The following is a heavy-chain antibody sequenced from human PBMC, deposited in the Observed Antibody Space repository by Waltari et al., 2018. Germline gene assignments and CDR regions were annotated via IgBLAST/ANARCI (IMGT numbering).Heavy chain of an antibody. V-gene: IGHV1-69*05. J-gene: IGHJ3*02. CDR3: ARDRTVTTLPPDAFDI. Sequence: QVQLVQSGAEVKKPGSSVKVSCKASGGTFSSYAISWVRQAPGQGLEWMGGIIPIFGTANYAQKFQGRVTITTDESTSTAYMELSSLRSEDTAVYYCARDRTVTTLPPDAFDIWGQGTMVIVSS. CDR1: GGTFSSYA. CDR2: IIPIFGTA. D-gene: IGHD4-17*01.